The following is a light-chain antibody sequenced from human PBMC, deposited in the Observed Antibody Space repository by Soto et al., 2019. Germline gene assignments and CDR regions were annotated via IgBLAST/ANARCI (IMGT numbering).Light chain of an antibody. CDR3: QQYNNWPPWT. J-gene: IGKJ1*01. Sequence: EIVMTQSAVTRSVSAVERATLSCRASQSVTSNLAGYQQKPGQAPRLLIYGASTRATGIPARFSGSGSGTGFTLTISSLQSEDFAVYFCQQYNNWPPWTFGQGTKVDIK. CDR1: QSVTSN. CDR2: GAS. V-gene: IGKV3-15*01.